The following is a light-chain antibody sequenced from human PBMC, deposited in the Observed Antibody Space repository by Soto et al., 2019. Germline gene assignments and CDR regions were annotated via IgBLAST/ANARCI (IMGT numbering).Light chain of an antibody. V-gene: IGKV1-5*03. CDR2: KAS. CDR1: HSISSW. J-gene: IGKJ1*01. CDR3: EQHNTYSWT. Sequence: DIQMTQSPSTLAAAVGGRVTITCRASHSISSWLAWYQQKPGKATKLLIYKASSLESGVPSRFSGSGSGTEFTLTISSLQPDDFATYYCEQHNTYSWTFGQGTKVDIK.